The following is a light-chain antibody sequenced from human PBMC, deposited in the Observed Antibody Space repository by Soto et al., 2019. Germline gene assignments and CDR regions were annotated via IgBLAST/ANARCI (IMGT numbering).Light chain of an antibody. CDR1: QNILYSSNNNNY. V-gene: IGKV4-1*01. CDR2: WAS. J-gene: IGKJ2*01. Sequence: DIVMTQSPDSLAVSLGERATINCKSSQNILYSSNNNNYLAWYQQKPGQPPRLLIYWASTREFGVPERFSGSGSGTDFTLTISSLQAEDVAVYYCHQFYSTPYTFGQGTKLEIK. CDR3: HQFYSTPYT.